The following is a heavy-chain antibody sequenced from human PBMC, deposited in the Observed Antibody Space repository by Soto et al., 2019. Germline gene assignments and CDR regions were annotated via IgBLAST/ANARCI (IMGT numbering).Heavy chain of an antibody. CDR1: GFTFSSHD. J-gene: IGHJ5*02. CDR2: IESDGDA. V-gene: IGHV3-13*01. D-gene: IGHD3-16*01. CDR3: ARGGIEGVTWNWFDT. Sequence: EVQLVESGGGLVQPGGSLRLSCTASGFTFSSHDMHWVRQVTGKGLEWVSGIESDGDAKYLASVKGRFSISRENAKNSLHLQMNSLRAEDTAVYYGARGGIEGVTWNWFDTWGQGTLVTVSS.